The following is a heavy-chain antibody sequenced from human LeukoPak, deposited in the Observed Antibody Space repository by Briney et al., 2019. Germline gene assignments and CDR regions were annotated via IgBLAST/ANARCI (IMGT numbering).Heavy chain of an antibody. CDR3: ARDSSPLWFGEWDH. CDR1: GFTFSSYA. Sequence: GGSLRLSCAASGFTFSSYAMHWVRQAPGKGLEWVAVISYDGSNKYYADSVKGRFTISRDNSKNTLYLQMNSLRAEDTAVYYCARDSSPLWFGEWDHWGQGTLVTVSS. D-gene: IGHD3-10*01. CDR2: ISYDGSNK. V-gene: IGHV3-30*04. J-gene: IGHJ4*02.